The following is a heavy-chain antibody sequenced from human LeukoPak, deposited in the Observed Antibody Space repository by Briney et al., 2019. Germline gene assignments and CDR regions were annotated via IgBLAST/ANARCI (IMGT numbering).Heavy chain of an antibody. CDR2: ISYDGSNK. CDR1: GFTFRSYV. J-gene: IGHJ6*02. V-gene: IGHV3-30*03. CDR3: VWDYGDYVMDV. D-gene: IGHD4-17*01. Sequence: PGGSLRLSCAASGFTFRSYVMHWVRQAPGKGLEWVALISYDGSNKDYTDSVKGRFTISRDNSKNTLHLQLNSLRAEDTAVYYCVWDYGDYVMDVWGLGTTVIVTS.